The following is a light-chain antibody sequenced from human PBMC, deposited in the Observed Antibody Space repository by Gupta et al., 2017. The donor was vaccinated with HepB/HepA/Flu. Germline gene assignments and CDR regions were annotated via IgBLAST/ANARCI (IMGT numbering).Light chain of an antibody. J-gene: IGLJ2*01. Sequence: QSVLTQSTSLSGTPGQRFTIYSSGSSSNVGRNNVNWYQQLPGTAPKLRIYYNDERPSGVPDRISGSKSGTSSSLAISGLQSKDEADYYCAAWDTSLNVVVFGGGTKLTVL. CDR2: YND. V-gene: IGLV1-44*01. CDR3: AAWDTSLNVVV. CDR1: SSNVGRNN.